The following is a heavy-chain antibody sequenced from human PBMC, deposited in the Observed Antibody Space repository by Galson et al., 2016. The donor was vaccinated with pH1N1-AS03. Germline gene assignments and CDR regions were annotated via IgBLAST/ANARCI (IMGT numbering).Heavy chain of an antibody. D-gene: IGHD5-18*01. Sequence: SVKVSCKASGDTFTTYGLIWVRQAPGQGLEWMGWISVYNGNTNYGQKFQDRVTMTTDTSTSAAFMELRSLRSDDTDVYYCATLAYGYRIDYLGQGPLVTVSA. CDR3: ATLAYGYRIDY. CDR1: GDTFTTYG. V-gene: IGHV1-18*04. CDR2: ISVYNGNT. J-gene: IGHJ4*02.